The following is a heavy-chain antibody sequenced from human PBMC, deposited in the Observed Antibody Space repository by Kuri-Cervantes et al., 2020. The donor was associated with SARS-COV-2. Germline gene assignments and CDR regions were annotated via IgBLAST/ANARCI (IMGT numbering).Heavy chain of an antibody. V-gene: IGHV5-51*01. CDR3: AREMSESTSGSWFDP. Sequence: GESLKISCQASGYRFTSFWIGWVRQMPGKGLEWMGIIFPGDSDVRYSPSFEGQVTISADRSSNTAYLQWSSLKASDIAIYFCAREMSESTSGSWFDPWGQGTLVTVSS. J-gene: IGHJ5*02. CDR2: IFPGDSDV. D-gene: IGHD1-1*01. CDR1: GYRFTSFW.